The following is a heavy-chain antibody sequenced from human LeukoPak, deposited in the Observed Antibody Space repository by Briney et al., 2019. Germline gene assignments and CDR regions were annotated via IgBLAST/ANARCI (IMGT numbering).Heavy chain of an antibody. CDR3: TRHGGGYSYGYNWFDP. Sequence: PGGSLRLSCAASGFTFSGSAMHWVRQASGKGLEWVGRIRSKANSYATAYAASVKGRFTISRDDSKNTAYLQMNSLKTEDTAVYYCTRHGGGYSYGYNWFDPWGQGTLVTVSS. V-gene: IGHV3-73*01. D-gene: IGHD5-18*01. J-gene: IGHJ5*02. CDR1: GFTFSGSA. CDR2: IRSKANSYAT.